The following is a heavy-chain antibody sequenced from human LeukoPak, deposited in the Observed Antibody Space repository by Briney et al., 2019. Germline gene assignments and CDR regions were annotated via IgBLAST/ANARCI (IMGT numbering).Heavy chain of an antibody. D-gene: IGHD6-6*01. V-gene: IGHV1-2*04. CDR2: INPNSGGT. CDR1: GYTFTGYY. CDR3: AREGHSSSSGRWFDP. J-gene: IGHJ5*02. Sequence: ASVKVSCKASGYTFTGYYMHWVRQAPGQGLEWMGWINPNSGGTNYAQKFQGWVTMTRDTSISTAYMELSRLRSDDTAVYYCAREGHSSSSGRWFDPWGQGTLVTVSS.